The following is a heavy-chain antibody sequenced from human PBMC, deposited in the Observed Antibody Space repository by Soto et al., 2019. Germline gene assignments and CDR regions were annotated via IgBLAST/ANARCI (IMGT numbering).Heavy chain of an antibody. CDR3: AKVRYGDYGADY. D-gene: IGHD4-17*01. Sequence: EVQLLESGGGLVQFGGSLRLSCAASGFTFSSYSMTWVRQAPGKGLDWVSTISGSGGSTYSADSVKGRFTISRDNSKNTLYLQMNSLRADDTAVYYCAKVRYGDYGADYWGQRTLVTVSS. CDR1: GFTFSSYS. J-gene: IGHJ4*02. V-gene: IGHV3-23*01. CDR2: ISGSGGST.